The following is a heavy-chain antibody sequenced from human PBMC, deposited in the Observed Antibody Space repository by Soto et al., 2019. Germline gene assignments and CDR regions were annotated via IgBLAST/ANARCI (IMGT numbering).Heavy chain of an antibody. CDR2: VKSKFDGGTI. Sequence: EVQLVESGGGLVEPGGSLRLSCAASGFTFNGAWMNWVRQGPGKGLEWVGRVKSKFDGGTIDYAAPVKGRFTISRDDSRNTVYLQMNSLSTEDTAMYYCSADLPDWGAYAFDYWGQVALVTVSS. J-gene: IGHJ4*02. D-gene: IGHD3-16*01. V-gene: IGHV3-15*07. CDR3: SADLPDWGAYAFDY. CDR1: GFTFNGAW.